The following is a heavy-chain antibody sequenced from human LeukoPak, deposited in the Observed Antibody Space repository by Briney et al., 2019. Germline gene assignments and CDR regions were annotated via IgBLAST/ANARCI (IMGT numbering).Heavy chain of an antibody. V-gene: IGHV3-30*02. CDR2: IRSDGSNK. CDR3: AKVNYYDSSGYYYFYYYYYMDV. Sequence: GGSLRLSCAASGFTFSSYGMHWVRQAPGKGLEWVAFIRSDGSNKYYADSVKGRFTISRDNSKNTLYLQMNSLRAEDTAVYYCAKVNYYDSSGYYYFYYYYYMDVWGKGTTVTISS. J-gene: IGHJ6*03. D-gene: IGHD3-22*01. CDR1: GFTFSSYG.